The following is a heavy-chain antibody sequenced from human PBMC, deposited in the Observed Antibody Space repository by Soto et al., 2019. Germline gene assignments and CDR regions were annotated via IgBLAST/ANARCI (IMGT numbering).Heavy chain of an antibody. CDR1: GFTFSSSC. Sequence: GGSLRRSWSASGFTFSSSCMSWVRQAPGKGLEWMSYISGTSSYTTYADSVKGRFTISRDNAKNSLYLQMDSLRVEDTAVYYCARAGRPSNERYLLNYSYYYRMDVWGQGTTVTVSS. V-gene: IGHV3-11*06. CDR3: ARAGRPSNERYLLNYSYYYRMDV. J-gene: IGHJ6*02. CDR2: ISGTSSYT. D-gene: IGHD2-8*01.